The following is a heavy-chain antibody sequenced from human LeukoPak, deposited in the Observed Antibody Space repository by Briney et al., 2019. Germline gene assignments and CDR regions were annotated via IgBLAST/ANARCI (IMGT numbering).Heavy chain of an antibody. CDR3: ARSHNDYDILTGYYNLYAFDI. D-gene: IGHD3-9*01. Sequence: SQTLSLTCAISGDSVSNNIAAWNWIRQSPSRGLEWLGRTYYRSKWYNDYAVSVKSRITINPDTSKNQFSLQLNSVTPEDTAVYYCARSHNDYDILTGYYNLYAFDIWGQGTMVTVSS. V-gene: IGHV6-1*01. CDR2: TYYRSKWYN. J-gene: IGHJ3*02. CDR1: GDSVSNNIAA.